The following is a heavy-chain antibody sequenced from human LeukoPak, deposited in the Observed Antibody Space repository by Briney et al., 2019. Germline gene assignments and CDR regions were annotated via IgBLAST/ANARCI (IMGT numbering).Heavy chain of an antibody. CDR3: ARRAQHITVTPDAYYYYYYMDV. D-gene: IGHD4-17*01. CDR1: GGTFSSYA. Sequence: SVKVSCKASGGTFSSYAISWVRQAPGQGLEWMGGIIPIFGTANYAQKFQGRVTITTDESTSTAYMELSSLRSEDTAVYYSARRAQHITVTPDAYYYYYYMDVWGKGTTVTVSS. J-gene: IGHJ6*03. CDR2: IIPIFGTA. V-gene: IGHV1-69*05.